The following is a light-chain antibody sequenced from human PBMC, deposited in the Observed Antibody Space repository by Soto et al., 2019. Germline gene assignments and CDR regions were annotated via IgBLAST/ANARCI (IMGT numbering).Light chain of an antibody. CDR3: QKNNRAPNT. CDR2: AAS. V-gene: IGKV1-27*01. Sequence: DVQMTQSPSSLSASVGDRVTLTCRASRDISSSLAWYQQKPGKVPKLLIYAASTLHAGVQSRFSGSGSGTFSTLTISILQHEDVATYYQQKNNRAPNTFGRGTRLEIK. CDR1: RDISSS. J-gene: IGKJ2*01.